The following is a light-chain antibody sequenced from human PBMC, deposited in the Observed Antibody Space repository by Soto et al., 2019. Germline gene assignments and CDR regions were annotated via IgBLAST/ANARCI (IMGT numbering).Light chain of an antibody. CDR1: QDISKY. J-gene: IGKJ3*01. V-gene: IGKV1-33*01. CDR2: DAS. Sequence: DIQMTQSPSSLSASVGDRVTITCQASQDISKYLNWYQQKPGKAPKLLIYDASNLEAGVPSRFSGTGSGTFYTLTIGSLHPDDFAAYHCQQYDSIPLTFGPGTKVEIK. CDR3: QQYDSIPLT.